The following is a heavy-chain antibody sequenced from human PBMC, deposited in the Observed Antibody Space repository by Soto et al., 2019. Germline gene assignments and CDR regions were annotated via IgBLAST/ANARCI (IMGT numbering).Heavy chain of an antibody. CDR1: GYTFTSYA. CDR2: INAGNGNT. V-gene: IGHV1-3*01. CDR3: ARLYSGYDFYGMDV. Sequence: QVPLVQSGAEVKKPGASVKVSCKASGYTFTSYAMHWVRQAPGQRLEWMGWINAGNGNTKYSQKFQGRVTITRDTSASTAYMELSSLRSEDTAVYDCARLYSGYDFYGMDVWGQGTKVTVSS. D-gene: IGHD5-12*01. J-gene: IGHJ6*02.